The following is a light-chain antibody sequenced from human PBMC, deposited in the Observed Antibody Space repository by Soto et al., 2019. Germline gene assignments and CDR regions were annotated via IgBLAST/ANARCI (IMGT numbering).Light chain of an antibody. Sequence: QPVLTQPASVSGSPGQSITISCTGTSSDIGGYNFVSWYQQYPGEVPKLMIYDVNARPSGVSNRFSGSKSGNTASLTISGLQANDEADYYCSSYTSASTLVFGTGTKVTVL. CDR2: DVN. CDR1: SSDIGGYNF. V-gene: IGLV2-14*01. CDR3: SSYTSASTLV. J-gene: IGLJ1*01.